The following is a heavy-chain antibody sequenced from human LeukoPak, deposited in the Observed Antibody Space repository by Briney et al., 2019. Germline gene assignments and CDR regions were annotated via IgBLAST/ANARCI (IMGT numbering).Heavy chain of an antibody. J-gene: IGHJ3*02. Sequence: GESLKISCKGSGYSFTSYWIGWVRQMPGKGLEWMGIIYPGDSDTRYSPSFQGQVTISADKSISTAYLQWSSLKASDTAMYYCARFIEGGTDLVGATDDAFDIWGQGTMVTVSS. CDR2: IYPGDSDT. CDR1: GYSFTSYW. CDR3: ARFIEGGTDLVGATDDAFDI. D-gene: IGHD1-26*01. V-gene: IGHV5-51*01.